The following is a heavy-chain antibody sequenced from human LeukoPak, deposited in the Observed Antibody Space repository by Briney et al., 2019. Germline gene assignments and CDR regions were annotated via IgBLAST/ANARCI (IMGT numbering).Heavy chain of an antibody. CDR3: TRQDITMVRGAHYYYGMDV. D-gene: IGHD3-10*01. Sequence: GGSLRLSCAASRFTFSGSAMHWVRQASGKGLEWVGRIRSKANSYATAYAASVKGRFTISRDDSKNTAYLQMNSLKTEDTAVYYCTRQDITMVRGAHYYYGMDVWGQGTTVTVSS. V-gene: IGHV3-73*01. CDR2: IRSKANSYAT. J-gene: IGHJ6*02. CDR1: RFTFSGSA.